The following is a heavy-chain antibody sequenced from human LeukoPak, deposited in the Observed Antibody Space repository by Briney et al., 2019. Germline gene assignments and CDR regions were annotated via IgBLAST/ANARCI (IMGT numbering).Heavy chain of an antibody. CDR2: ISPTSSYM. CDR1: GFTFTDFY. CDR3: VRDADGGNSWFDT. J-gene: IGHJ5*02. D-gene: IGHD4-23*01. V-gene: IGHV3-21*04. Sequence: GGSLRLSCAASGFTFTDFYMNWVRQAPGKGLEGVSGISPTSSYMYYADSVKGRFTISRDNAKNSLYLQMNSLRAEDTALYYCVRDADGGNSWFDTWGQGTLVTVSS.